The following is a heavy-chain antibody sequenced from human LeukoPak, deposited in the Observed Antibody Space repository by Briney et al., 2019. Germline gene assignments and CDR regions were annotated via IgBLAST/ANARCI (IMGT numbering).Heavy chain of an antibody. Sequence: ASVKVSCKASGYTFTSYDINWVRQATGQGLEWMGWMNPNSGNTGYAQKFQGRVTMTTDTSTSTAYMELRSLRSDDTAVYYCARWTPSEWLVPNDYWGQGTLVTVSS. CDR1: GYTFTSYD. CDR2: MNPNSGNT. J-gene: IGHJ4*02. CDR3: ARWTPSEWLVPNDY. D-gene: IGHD6-19*01. V-gene: IGHV1-8*01.